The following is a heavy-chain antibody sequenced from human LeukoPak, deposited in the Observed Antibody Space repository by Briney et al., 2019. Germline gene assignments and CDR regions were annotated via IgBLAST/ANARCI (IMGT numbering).Heavy chain of an antibody. CDR2: IYIGGST. Sequence: GGSLRLSCAASGFTVSTNYMSWVRQAPGKGLEWGSIIYIGGSTYYADSVKARFTISRDNSKNTLCLQINSLRANDTSIYYCARSTYYYDNSGSIYDYRGHGNLVTVSS. CDR3: ARSTYYYDNSGSIYDY. V-gene: IGHV3-53*01. D-gene: IGHD3-22*01. J-gene: IGHJ4*01. CDR1: GFTVSTNY.